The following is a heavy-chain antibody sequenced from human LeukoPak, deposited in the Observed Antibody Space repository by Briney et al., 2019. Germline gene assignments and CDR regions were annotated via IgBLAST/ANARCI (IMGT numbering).Heavy chain of an antibody. V-gene: IGHV1-18*01. J-gene: IGHJ4*02. CDR2: ISAYNGNT. CDR3: ARDISAYSGSYSDY. Sequence: ASVKVSCKASGYTFTSYGISWVRQAPGQGLEWMGWISAYNGNTNYAQKLQGRVTMTTDTSTSTAYVELRSLRSDDTAVYYCARDISAYSGSYSDYWGQGTLVTVSS. D-gene: IGHD1-26*01. CDR1: GYTFTSYG.